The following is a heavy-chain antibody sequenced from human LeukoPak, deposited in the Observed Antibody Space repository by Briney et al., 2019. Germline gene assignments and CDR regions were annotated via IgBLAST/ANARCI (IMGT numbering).Heavy chain of an antibody. CDR1: GFTFSSYE. Sequence: GGSLRLSCAASGFTFSSYEMNWVRQAPGKGLEWVSYISSSGSTIYYADSVKGRFTISRDNAKNSLYLQMNSLRAEGTAVYYCARIRRDGYFDCWGQGTLVTVSS. CDR3: ARIRRDGYFDC. J-gene: IGHJ4*02. V-gene: IGHV3-48*03. CDR2: ISSSGSTI. D-gene: IGHD5-24*01.